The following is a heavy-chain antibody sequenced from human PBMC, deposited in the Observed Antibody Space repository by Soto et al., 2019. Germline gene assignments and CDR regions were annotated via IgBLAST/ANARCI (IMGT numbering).Heavy chain of an antibody. V-gene: IGHV3-30*18. CDR2: ISYDGSNK. Sequence: PGGSLRLSCAASGFTFSSYGMHWVRQAPGKGLEWVAVISYDGSNKYYADSVKGRFTISRDNSKNTLYLQMNSLRAEDTAVYYCANSIAGMGALGMDVWGQGTTVTVSS. CDR3: ANSIAGMGALGMDV. J-gene: IGHJ6*02. CDR1: GFTFSSYG. D-gene: IGHD6-6*01.